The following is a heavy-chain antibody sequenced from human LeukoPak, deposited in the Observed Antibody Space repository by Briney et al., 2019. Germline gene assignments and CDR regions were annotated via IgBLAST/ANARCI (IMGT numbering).Heavy chain of an antibody. CDR1: GGSISGYY. D-gene: IGHD3-10*01. CDR2: IYYSGST. CDR3: ARHVLGRGSGAQPLDY. Sequence: SETLSLTCTVSGGSISGYYWSWIRQPPGKGLEWIGYIYYSGSTNYNPSLKSRVTISVDTSKNQFSLKLSSVTAADTAVYYCARHVLGRGSGAQPLDYWGQGTLVTVSS. J-gene: IGHJ4*02. V-gene: IGHV4-59*08.